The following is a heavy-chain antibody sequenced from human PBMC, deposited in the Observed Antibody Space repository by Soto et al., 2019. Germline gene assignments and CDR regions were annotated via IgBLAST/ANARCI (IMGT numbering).Heavy chain of an antibody. CDR3: ARRAVNNYGSGSYRGAFDY. CDR2: IYYSGST. J-gene: IGHJ4*02. Sequence: SETLSLTCTVSGGSISISSYYWDWIRQPPGKGLEWIGSIYYSGSTYYNPSLKSRVTISVDTSKNQFSLKLSSVTAADTAVYYCARRAVNNYGSGSYRGAFDYWGQGTLVTVSS. CDR1: GGSISISSYY. D-gene: IGHD3-10*01. V-gene: IGHV4-39*01.